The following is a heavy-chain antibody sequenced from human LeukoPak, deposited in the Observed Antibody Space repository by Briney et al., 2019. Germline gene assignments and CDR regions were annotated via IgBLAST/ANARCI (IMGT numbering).Heavy chain of an antibody. Sequence: PSETLSLTCTVSGGSISSSSYYWGWIRQPPGKGLEWIGNIYYIGSTYYNPSLDSRVTMSLDTSKNQFALKLSSVTAADTALYFCARHGDGFYDILTGAFDYWGHGSLVTVSS. CDR1: GGSISSSSYY. CDR3: ARHGDGFYDILTGAFDY. V-gene: IGHV4-39*01. D-gene: IGHD3-9*01. CDR2: IYYIGST. J-gene: IGHJ4*01.